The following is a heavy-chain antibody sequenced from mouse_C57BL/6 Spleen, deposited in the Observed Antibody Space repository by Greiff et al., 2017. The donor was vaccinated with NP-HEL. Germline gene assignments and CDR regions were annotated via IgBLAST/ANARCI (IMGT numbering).Heavy chain of an antibody. CDR1: GYTFTSYW. V-gene: IGHV1-69*01. CDR3: AKGASSGRGDYAMDY. CDR2: IDPSDSYT. Sequence: QVQLQQPGAELVMPGASVKLSCKASGYTFTSYWMHWVKQRPGQGLEWIGEIDPSDSYTNYNQKFKGKSTLTVDKSYSTAYMQLSSLTSEDSAVYYCAKGASSGRGDYAMDYWGQGTSVTVSS. J-gene: IGHJ4*01. D-gene: IGHD3-2*02.